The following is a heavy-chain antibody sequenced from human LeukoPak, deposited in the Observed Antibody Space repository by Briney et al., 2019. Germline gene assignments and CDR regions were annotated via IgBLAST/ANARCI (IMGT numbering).Heavy chain of an antibody. J-gene: IGHJ4*02. CDR3: ARGYSSSWYDLYYFDY. Sequence: GGSLRLSCAASGFTFSSYDMHWVRQATGKGLEWVSAIGTAGDTYYPGSVKGRFTISRENAKNSLYLQMNSLRAEDTAVYYCARGYSSSWYDLYYFDYWGQGTLVTVSS. V-gene: IGHV3-13*01. CDR1: GFTFSSYD. CDR2: IGTAGDT. D-gene: IGHD6-13*01.